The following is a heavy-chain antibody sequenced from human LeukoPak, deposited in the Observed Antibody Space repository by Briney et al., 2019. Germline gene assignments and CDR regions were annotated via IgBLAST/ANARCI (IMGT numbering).Heavy chain of an antibody. CDR3: ARGGVYYYDSSGENNWFDP. Sequence: GGSLRLSCAASGFTFSSYGMHWVRQAPGKGLEWVAVISYDGSNKYYADSVKGRFTISRDNSKNTLYLQMNSLGAEDTAVYYCARGGVYYYDSSGENNWFDPWGQGTLVTVSS. CDR1: GFTFSSYG. D-gene: IGHD3-22*01. J-gene: IGHJ5*02. V-gene: IGHV3-30*19. CDR2: ISYDGSNK.